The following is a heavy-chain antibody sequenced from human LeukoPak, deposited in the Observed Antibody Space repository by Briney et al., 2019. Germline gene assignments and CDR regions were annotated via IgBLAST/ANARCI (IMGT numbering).Heavy chain of an antibody. CDR3: ARDILAGEDYYYYYMDV. J-gene: IGHJ6*03. CDR1: GYTFTSYY. V-gene: IGHV1-46*01. Sequence: ASVKVSCKASGYTFTSYYMHWVRQAPGQGLEWTGVINPSGGSTSYAQKFQGRVTMTRDTSTSTVYMELSSLRSEDTAVYYCARDILAGEDYYYYYMDVWGKGTTVTIPS. D-gene: IGHD6-19*01. CDR2: INPSGGST.